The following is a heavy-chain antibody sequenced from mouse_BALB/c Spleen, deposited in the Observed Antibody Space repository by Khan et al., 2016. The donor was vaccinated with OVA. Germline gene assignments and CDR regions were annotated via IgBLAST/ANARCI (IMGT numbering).Heavy chain of an antibody. CDR3: TRDGNYAHWYFDV. CDR1: GFSFTTYT. CDR2: INSGSTYT. Sequence: VQLKESGGGLVRPGGSLKLSCAASGFSFTTYTMSWVRQTPERRLEWVATINSGSTYTYYPDSVKGRFTISRDNAKNTLYLQMSRLKSEDTAMYYCTRDGNYAHWYFDVWGAGTTVTVSS. J-gene: IGHJ1*01. V-gene: IGHV5-6-4*01. D-gene: IGHD2-1*01.